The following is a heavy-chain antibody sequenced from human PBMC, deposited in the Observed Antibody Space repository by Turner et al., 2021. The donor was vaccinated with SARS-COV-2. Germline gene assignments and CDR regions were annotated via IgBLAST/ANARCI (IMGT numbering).Heavy chain of an antibody. Sequence: EVQLVVSGGGLVQPGGSLSPSCAASVFPVSSNYMSWVRQAPGKGLEWVSVVYSGGSTYYADSVKGRFTISRDNSKNTLYLQMNSLRAEDTAVYYCARDLGGLRFDYWGQGTLVTVSS. CDR1: VFPVSSNY. J-gene: IGHJ4*02. CDR2: VYSGGST. D-gene: IGHD2-15*01. CDR3: ARDLGGLRFDY. V-gene: IGHV3-66*01.